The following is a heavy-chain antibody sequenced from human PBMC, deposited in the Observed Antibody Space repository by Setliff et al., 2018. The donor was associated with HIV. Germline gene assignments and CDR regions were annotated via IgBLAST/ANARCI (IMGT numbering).Heavy chain of an antibody. Sequence: SETLSLTCTVSGGSISSSSYYWGWIRQPPGKGLEWIGSIYYSGTTYYNPSLKSRITISVDTSKNQFPLKVNSVTAADTAVYYCASPKERYYYGSGTNVREYYGMDVWGQGTTGT. V-gene: IGHV4-39*06. J-gene: IGHJ6*02. CDR2: IYYSGTT. D-gene: IGHD3-10*01. CDR3: ASPKERYYYGSGTNVREYYGMDV. CDR1: GGSISSSSYY.